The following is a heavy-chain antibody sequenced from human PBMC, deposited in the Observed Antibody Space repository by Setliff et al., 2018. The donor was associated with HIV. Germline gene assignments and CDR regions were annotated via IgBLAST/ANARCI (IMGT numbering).Heavy chain of an antibody. CDR2: ISYDGSNK. D-gene: IGHD3-22*01. CDR1: GFTFSSYA. V-gene: IGHV3-30-3*01. Sequence: PGGSLRLSCAASGFTFSSYAMYWVRQAPGKGLEWVAVISYDGSNKYYADSVKGRFTISRDNSKNTLYLQMNSLRAEDTAVYYCARETMYDSRGYLSHYFDYWGQGTPVTVSS. J-gene: IGHJ4*02. CDR3: ARETMYDSRGYLSHYFDY.